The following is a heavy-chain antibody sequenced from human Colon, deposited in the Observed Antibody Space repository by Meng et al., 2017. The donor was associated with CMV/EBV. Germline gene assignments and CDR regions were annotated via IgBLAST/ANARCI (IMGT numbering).Heavy chain of an antibody. J-gene: IGHJ4*02. V-gene: IGHV1-3*01. CDR2: IDCGNGNT. CDR1: GYPFTSHA. CDR3: AREPPLGGYFDY. Sequence: CKASGYPFTSHAIHWVRQAPGQRLEWMGWIDCGNGNTKYSQKFQDRVTITRDTSANTVYMELSSLKSEDTAVYYCAREPPLGGYFDYWGQGTLVTVSS. D-gene: IGHD2-15*01.